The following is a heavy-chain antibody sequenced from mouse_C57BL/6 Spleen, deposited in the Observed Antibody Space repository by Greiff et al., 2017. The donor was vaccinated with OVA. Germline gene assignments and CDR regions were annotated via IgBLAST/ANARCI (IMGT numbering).Heavy chain of an antibody. CDR3: ARRPYYCGRGTVDV. J-gene: IGHJ1*03. V-gene: IGHV1-69*01. D-gene: IGHD1-1*01. Sequence: QVQLQQPGAELVMPGASVKLSCKASGYTFTSYWMHWVKQRPGQGLEWIGEIDPSDSYTNYNQKFKGKSTLTVDKSSSTAYMQLSSLTSEDSAVYYCARRPYYCGRGTVDVWGTGTTVTVAS. CDR1: GYTFTSYW. CDR2: IDPSDSYT.